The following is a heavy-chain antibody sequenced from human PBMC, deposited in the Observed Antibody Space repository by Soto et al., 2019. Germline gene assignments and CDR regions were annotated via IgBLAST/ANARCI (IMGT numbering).Heavy chain of an antibody. CDR3: ASGAVPPGVFFSYNGMDV. CDR2: VYTSDYT. D-gene: IGHD3-10*01. Sequence: PEHLSLTCSVPGASIRIYYLHWIRPPPGKGLEWIGYVYTSDYTRYSSSLKSRVTISVDTSKSQFYLRLNSVTAADTAVYYCASGAVPPGVFFSYNGMDVGGQGPRVTGS. J-gene: IGHJ6*02. V-gene: IGHV4-4*08. CDR1: GASIRIYY.